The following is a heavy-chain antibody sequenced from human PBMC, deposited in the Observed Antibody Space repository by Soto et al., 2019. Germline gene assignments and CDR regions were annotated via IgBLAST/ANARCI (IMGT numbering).Heavy chain of an antibody. CDR3: AKEGGLSGSYYISSSYYFDY. CDR2: ISYDGRNT. Sequence: QVQLVESGGGVVQPGRSLRLSCVASGFTFSSYGMHWVRQAPGKGLERVAIISYDGRNTYYADSVKGRFTSSRDNSKNMLYLKMNSLRAEDTSVYYCAKEGGLSGSYYISSSYYFDYWGQGPLVTVSA. V-gene: IGHV3-30*18. CDR1: GFTFSSYG. J-gene: IGHJ4*02. D-gene: IGHD1-26*01.